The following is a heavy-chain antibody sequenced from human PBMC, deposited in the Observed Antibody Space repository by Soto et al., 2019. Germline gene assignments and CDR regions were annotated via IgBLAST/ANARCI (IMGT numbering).Heavy chain of an antibody. J-gene: IGHJ3*02. CDR2: LNPNSGGK. D-gene: IGHD2-2*02. V-gene: IGHV1-2*02. Sequence: QVQLVQSGAEVKKPGASVKVSCKASGYTFTGYYMHWVRQAPGQGLEWMGGLNPNSGGKNYAQKFQGRVTMTRDTSISTAYMELSRLRSDDTAVYYCARPYCSSTSCYTHPFDIWGQGTMVTVSS. CDR1: GYTFTGYY. CDR3: ARPYCSSTSCYTHPFDI.